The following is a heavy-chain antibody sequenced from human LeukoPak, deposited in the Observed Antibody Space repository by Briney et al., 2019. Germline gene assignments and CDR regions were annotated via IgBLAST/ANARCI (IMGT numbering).Heavy chain of an antibody. CDR1: GFTFSDYY. J-gene: IGHJ4*02. D-gene: IGHD2-15*01. CDR3: ARGHTGYCSGGSCYAPGFMFYY. CDR2: ISSSGSTI. Sequence: GSLRLSCAASGFTFSDYYMSWIRQAPGKGLEWVSYISSSGSTIYYADSVKGRFTISRDNAKNSLYLQMNSLRAEDTAVYYRARGHTGYCSGGSCYAPGFMFYYWGQGTLVTVSS. V-gene: IGHV3-11*01.